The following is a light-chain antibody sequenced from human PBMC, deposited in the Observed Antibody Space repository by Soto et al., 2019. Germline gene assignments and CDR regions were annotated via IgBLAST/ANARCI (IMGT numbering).Light chain of an antibody. CDR1: SSNIGSNT. CDR2: GNN. Sequence: QSVLTQPPSASGTPGQRVTMSCSGSSSNIGSNTVIWYQQLPGTAPNLLIFGNNQRPSGVPDRFSGSKSGTSASLAISGLQSEDEADYYCATWDDSLNGYVFGTGTKVTVL. CDR3: ATWDDSLNGYV. V-gene: IGLV1-44*01. J-gene: IGLJ1*01.